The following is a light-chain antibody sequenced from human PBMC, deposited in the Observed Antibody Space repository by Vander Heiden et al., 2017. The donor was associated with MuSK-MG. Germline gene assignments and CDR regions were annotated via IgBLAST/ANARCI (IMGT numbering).Light chain of an antibody. CDR2: DAS. CDR3: QQRSNCPLT. Sequence: EIVLTQSPATLSLSPGERATLSCRASQSISSYLGWYQRRPGQAPRLLIYDASNRATGIPARFSGSGSGTDFTLTISSLEPEDFAVYYCQQRSNCPLTFGGGTKVDIK. J-gene: IGKJ4*01. CDR1: QSISSY. V-gene: IGKV3-11*01.